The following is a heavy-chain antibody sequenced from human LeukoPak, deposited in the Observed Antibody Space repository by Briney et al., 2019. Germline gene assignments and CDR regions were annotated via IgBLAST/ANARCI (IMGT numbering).Heavy chain of an antibody. V-gene: IGHV3-7*01. D-gene: IGHD1-26*01. Sequence: GGSLRLSCAASGFTFSDYWMTWIRQVPGKGLEWVANVGRDGSEKNYVGSVEGRFTISRDNAKKSLDLEMSSLRVEDTALYYCAKVGTWELQRVFENWGQGTLVTVSS. CDR1: GFTFSDYW. CDR3: AKVGTWELQRVFEN. J-gene: IGHJ4*02. CDR2: VGRDGSEK.